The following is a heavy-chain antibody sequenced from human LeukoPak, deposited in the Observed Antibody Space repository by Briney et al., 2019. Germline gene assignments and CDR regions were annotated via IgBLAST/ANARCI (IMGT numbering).Heavy chain of an antibody. D-gene: IGHD3-22*01. V-gene: IGHV1-69*13. CDR2: IIPIFGTA. CDR1: GVTFSSYA. CDR3: ARVGTMTITTGYFDY. J-gene: IGHJ4*02. Sequence: SVKVSCKASGVTFSSYAISWVRQAPGQGLEWMGGIIPIFGTANYAQKFQGRVTITADESTSTAYMELSSLRSEDTAVYYCARVGTMTITTGYFDYWGQGTLVTVSS.